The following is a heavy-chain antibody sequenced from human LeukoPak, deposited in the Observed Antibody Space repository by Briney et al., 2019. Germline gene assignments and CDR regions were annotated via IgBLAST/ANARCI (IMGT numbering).Heavy chain of an antibody. Sequence: PGGSLGLSCSASGFTFSSYAMHWVRQAPGKGLEYVSAISSNGGSTYYADSVKGRFTISRDNSKNTLYLQMNSLRVEDTAVYYCARGIAVAGTFDYWGQGTLITVSS. J-gene: IGHJ4*02. CDR3: ARGIAVAGTFDY. CDR1: GFTFSSYA. V-gene: IGHV3-64*04. D-gene: IGHD6-19*01. CDR2: ISSNGGST.